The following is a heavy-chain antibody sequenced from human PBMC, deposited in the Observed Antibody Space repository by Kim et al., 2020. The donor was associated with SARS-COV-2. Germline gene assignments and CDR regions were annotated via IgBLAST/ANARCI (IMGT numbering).Heavy chain of an antibody. CDR1: GFTFSNYA. V-gene: IGHV3-33*01. D-gene: IGHD6-6*01. CDR2: IWFDGSNK. J-gene: IGHJ6*02. Sequence: PGGSLRLSCAASGFTFSNYALHWVRQAPGKGLEWVGVIWFDGSNKYYVDSVKGRFTISRDNAKNTLYLQMNRLRADDTAVYYCVRDRIEQLPSPKYYYYYGMDVWGQGTTVTVSS. CDR3: VRDRIEQLPSPKYYYYYGMDV.